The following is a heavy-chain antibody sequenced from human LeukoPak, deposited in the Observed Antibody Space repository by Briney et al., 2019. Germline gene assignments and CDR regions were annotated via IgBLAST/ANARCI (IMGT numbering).Heavy chain of an antibody. D-gene: IGHD3-22*01. J-gene: IGHJ2*01. CDR1: GFTFSSYG. V-gene: IGHV3-30*02. CDR2: IRYDGSNK. Sequence: PGGSLRLSCAASGFTFSSYGMHWVRQAPGKGLEWVAFIRYDGSNKYYADSVKGRFTISRDNSKNTLYLQMNSLRAEDTAVYYCAKDSRYYYDSSGYSWYFDLWGRGTLVTVSS. CDR3: AKDSRYYYDSSGYSWYFDL.